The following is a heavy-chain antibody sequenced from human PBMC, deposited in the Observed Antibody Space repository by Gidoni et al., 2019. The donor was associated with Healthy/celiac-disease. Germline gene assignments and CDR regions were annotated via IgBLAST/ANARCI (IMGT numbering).Heavy chain of an antibody. CDR3: AKIAAAGTSYFDY. CDR2: ISWNSGSI. Sequence: EVQLVESGGGLVQPGRSLRLSCAASGFTFDDYAMHWVRQAPGKGLEWVSGISWNSGSIGYADSVKGRFTISRDNAKNSLYLQMNSLRAEDTALYYCAKIAAAGTSYFDYWGQGTLVTVSS. V-gene: IGHV3-9*01. CDR1: GFTFDDYA. J-gene: IGHJ4*02. D-gene: IGHD6-13*01.